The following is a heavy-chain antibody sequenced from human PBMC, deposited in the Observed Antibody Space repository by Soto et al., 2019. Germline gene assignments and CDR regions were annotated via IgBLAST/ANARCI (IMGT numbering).Heavy chain of an antibody. V-gene: IGHV3-30-3*01. CDR1: GFTFSSYA. Sequence: GGSLRLSCAASGFTFSSYAMHWVRQAPGKGLEWVAVISYDGSNKYYADSVKGRFTISRDNSKNTLYLQMNSLRAEDTAVHYCARDHTPDPGVRGVIGFDYWGQGTLVTVSS. D-gene: IGHD3-10*01. J-gene: IGHJ4*02. CDR3: ARDHTPDPGVRGVIGFDY. CDR2: ISYDGSNK.